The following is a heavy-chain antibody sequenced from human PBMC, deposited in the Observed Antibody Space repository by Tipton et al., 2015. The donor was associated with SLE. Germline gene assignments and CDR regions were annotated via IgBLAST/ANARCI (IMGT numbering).Heavy chain of an antibody. CDR3: ARDPGYCSGGSCSDAFDI. V-gene: IGHV4-59*01. J-gene: IGHJ3*02. CDR1: GGSISSYY. CDR2: IYYSGST. Sequence: LRLSCTVSGGSISSYYWSWIRQPPGKGLEWIGYIYYSGSTNYNPSLKSRVTISVDTSKNQFSLQLSSVTAADTAVYYCARDPGYCSGGSCSDAFDIWGQGTMVTVSS. D-gene: IGHD2-15*01.